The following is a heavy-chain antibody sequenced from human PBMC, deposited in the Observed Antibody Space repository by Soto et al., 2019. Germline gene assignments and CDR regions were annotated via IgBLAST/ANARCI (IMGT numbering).Heavy chain of an antibody. CDR2: MYYSGST. CDR3: ARHGKRTIRSLNGFDP. V-gene: IGHV4-39*01. CDR1: GGSISSSNYF. J-gene: IGHJ5*02. Sequence: QLQLQESGPGLVKPSETLSLTCTVSGGSISSSNYFWGWIRQPPGKGLEWIGSMYYSGSTYYNPSPRSRLSISGVTYKKQFSLEPRTVSAADRAMCYCARHGKRTIRSLNGFDPWGQGTLGTVSS. D-gene: IGHD2-2*02.